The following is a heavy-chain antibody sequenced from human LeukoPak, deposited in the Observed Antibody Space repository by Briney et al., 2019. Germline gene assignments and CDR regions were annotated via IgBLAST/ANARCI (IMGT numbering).Heavy chain of an antibody. CDR2: IIPIFGTA. CDR1: GGTFSSYA. J-gene: IGHJ5*02. CDR3: ARGKRYSSGWYTQLGVGWFDP. Sequence: GSSVKVSCKASGGTFSSYAISWVRQAPGQGLEWMGGIIPIFGTANYAQKFQGRVTITADESTSTAYMGLSSLRSEDTAVYYCARGKRYSSGWYTQLGVGWFDPWGQGTLVTVSS. V-gene: IGHV1-69*01. D-gene: IGHD6-19*01.